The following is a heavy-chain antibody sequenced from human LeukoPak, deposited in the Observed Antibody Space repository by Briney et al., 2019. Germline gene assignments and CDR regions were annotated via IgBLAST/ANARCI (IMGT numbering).Heavy chain of an antibody. J-gene: IGHJ4*02. V-gene: IGHV3-48*02. Sequence: PGGSLRLSCAASGFTFSSYSTNWVRQAPGKGLEGVSYISSSSSTIYYADSVKGRFTISRDNAKNSLYLQMNSLRDEDMAVYYCARDRRLPLGGFDYWGQGTLVTVSS. CDR2: ISSSSSTI. D-gene: IGHD4-17*01. CDR1: GFTFSSYS. CDR3: ARDRRLPLGGFDY.